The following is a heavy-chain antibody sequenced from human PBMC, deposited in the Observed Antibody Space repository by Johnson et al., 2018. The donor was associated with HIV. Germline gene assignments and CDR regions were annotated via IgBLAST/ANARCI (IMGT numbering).Heavy chain of an antibody. CDR2: IRSKTYGGTT. J-gene: IGHJ3*02. CDR3: TRGGDYSYVDAFDI. CDR1: GFTFDDYA. Sequence: EVQLVESGGGLVQPGRSLRLSCTASGFTFDDYAMNWVRQAPGKGLEWVSFIRSKTYGGTTDYAASVKGRFTISRDDSKSIAYLQMNSLKTEDTAVYYCTRGGDYSYVDAFDIWGQGTMVTVSS. V-gene: IGHV3-49*04. D-gene: IGHD2-15*01.